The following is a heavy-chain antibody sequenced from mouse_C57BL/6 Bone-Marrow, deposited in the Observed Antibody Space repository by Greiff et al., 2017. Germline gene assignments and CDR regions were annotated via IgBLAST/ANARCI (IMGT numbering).Heavy chain of an antibody. CDR2: INPSSGYT. CDR3: ARERAITTVVGNYFDY. CDR1: GYTFTSYT. Sequence: QVQLQQSGAELARPGASVKMSCKASGYTFTSYTMHWVKQRPGQGLEWIGYINPSSGYTKYNQKFKDKATLTADKSSSTAYMHLGRLTSEDSAVYYCARERAITTVVGNYFDYWGQGTTLTVSS. J-gene: IGHJ2*01. D-gene: IGHD1-1*01. V-gene: IGHV1-4*01.